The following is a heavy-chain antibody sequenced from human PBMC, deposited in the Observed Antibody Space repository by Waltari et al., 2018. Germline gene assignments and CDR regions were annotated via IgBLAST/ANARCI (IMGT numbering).Heavy chain of an antibody. CDR2: IYYSGST. J-gene: IGHJ6*02. V-gene: IGHV4-59*11. CDR3: ARGVAAAGGMDV. CDR1: GGSISSHY. D-gene: IGHD6-13*01. Sequence: QVQLQESGPGLVKPSETLSLTCTVSGGSISSHYWSWIRQPPGKGLEWIGYIYYSGSTNYNPSLKSRVTISVDTSKNQFSLKLSSVTAADTAVYYCARGVAAAGGMDVWGQGTTVIVSS.